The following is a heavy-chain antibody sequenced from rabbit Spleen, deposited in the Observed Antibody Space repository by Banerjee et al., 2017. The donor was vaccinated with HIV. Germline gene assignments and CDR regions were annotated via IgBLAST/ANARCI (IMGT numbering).Heavy chain of an antibody. D-gene: IGHD2-1*01. CDR3: ARARDTVDDVGDFARLDL. J-gene: IGHJ3*01. Sequence: QLEETGGGLVQPGGSLTLSCKASGFDFSGDYMSWVRQAPGKGLEWIGCVYIIGGTTDYASWVDGRFTISSDNAQNTLDLQLNSLTAADTATYFCARARDTVDDVGDFARLDLWARGPSSPS. CDR1: GFDFSGDY. V-gene: IGHV1S7*01. CDR2: VYIIGGTT.